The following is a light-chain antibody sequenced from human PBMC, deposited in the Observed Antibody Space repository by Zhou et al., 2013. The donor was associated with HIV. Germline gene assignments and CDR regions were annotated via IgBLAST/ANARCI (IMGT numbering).Light chain of an antibody. V-gene: IGKV1-17*01. J-gene: IGKJ4*01. Sequence: DIQLTQSPSSLSASVGDRVTITCRVSQGISSYLNWYRQKPGKVPKLLIYKASSLESGVPSRFSGSGSGTEFTLTISSLQPEDFATYYCLQHNSYPLTFGGGTKVEIK. CDR3: LQHNSYPLT. CDR2: KAS. CDR1: QGISSY.